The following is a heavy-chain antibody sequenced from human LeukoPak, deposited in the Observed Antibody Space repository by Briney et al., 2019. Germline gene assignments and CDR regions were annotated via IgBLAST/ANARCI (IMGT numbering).Heavy chain of an antibody. V-gene: IGHV1-24*01. CDR3: ATDERV. CDR1: GYTLTELS. J-gene: IGHJ3*01. D-gene: IGHD5-24*01. CDR2: FDPEDGET. Sequence: ASVKVSCKVSGYTLTELSMHWVRQAPGKGLEWMGGFDPEDGETIYAQKFQGRVTMTKDTSTDTAYMELSSLRSEDTAVYYCATDERVWGQGTMVTVSS.